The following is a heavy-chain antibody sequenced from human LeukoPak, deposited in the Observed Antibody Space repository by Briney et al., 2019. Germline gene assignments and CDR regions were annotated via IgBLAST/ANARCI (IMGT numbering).Heavy chain of an antibody. CDR2: INPNSGGT. CDR1: GYTFTGYY. V-gene: IGHV1-2*02. Sequence: GASVKVSCKASGYTFTGYYMHWVRQAPGQGLEWMGWINPNSGGTNYARKFQGRVTMTRDTSISTAYMELNSLRAEDTAVYYCARDSHPYYDFWSGYHTTSSNDYWGQGTLVTVSS. CDR3: ARDSHPYYDFWSGYHTTSSNDY. J-gene: IGHJ4*02. D-gene: IGHD3-3*01.